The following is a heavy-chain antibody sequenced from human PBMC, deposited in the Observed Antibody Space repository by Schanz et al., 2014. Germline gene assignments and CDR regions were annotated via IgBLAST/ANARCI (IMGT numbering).Heavy chain of an antibody. J-gene: IGHJ5*02. CDR2: IAYSGST. D-gene: IGHD3-16*01. CDR1: GSDIRGFH. V-gene: IGHV4-59*13. Sequence: QVQLQESGPGQVRPSETLSLTCTVSGSDIRGFHWSWIRQSPVKGLEWIGYIAYSGSTNYNPSLQRRVTISLDTSLSQFSLRLTSVSSADTAMYYCARVGRNSYGFTSRFDAWGQGTLVAVSS. CDR3: ARVGRNSYGFTSRFDA.